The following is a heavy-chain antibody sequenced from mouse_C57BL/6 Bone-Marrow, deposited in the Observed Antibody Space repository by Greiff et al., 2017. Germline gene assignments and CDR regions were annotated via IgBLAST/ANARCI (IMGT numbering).Heavy chain of an antibody. CDR1: GYTFTSYG. D-gene: IGHD4-1*01. CDR2: IYPRSGNT. J-gene: IGHJ3*01. CDR3: ARPKLTGREGFAY. Sequence: QVQLQQSGAELARPGASVKLSCKASGYTFTSYGISWVKQRTGQGLEWIGEIYPRSGNTYYNEKFKGKATLTADKSSSTAYMELRSLTSEDSAVYFCARPKLTGREGFAYWGQGTLVTVSA. V-gene: IGHV1-81*01.